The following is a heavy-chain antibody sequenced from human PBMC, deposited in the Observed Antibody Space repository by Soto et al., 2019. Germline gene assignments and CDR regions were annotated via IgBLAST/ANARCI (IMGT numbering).Heavy chain of an antibody. CDR2: INPNSGGT. J-gene: IGHJ6*02. CDR1: GYTFTGYY. Sequence: GASVKVSCKASGYTFTGYYIHWVRQAPGQGLEWMGWINPNSGGTNYAQKFQGRVTMTRDTSISTAYMELSRLRSDDTAVYYCARDLSNCSGGSCYFLGPAWGMDVWGQGTTVTVSS. CDR3: ARDLSNCSGGSCYFLGPAWGMDV. D-gene: IGHD2-15*01. V-gene: IGHV1-2*02.